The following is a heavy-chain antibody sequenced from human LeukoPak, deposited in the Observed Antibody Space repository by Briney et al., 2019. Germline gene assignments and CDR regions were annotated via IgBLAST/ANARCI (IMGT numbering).Heavy chain of an antibody. V-gene: IGHV1-2*04. CDR2: INPNSGGT. J-gene: IGHJ3*02. CDR1: GYTFTGYY. CDR3: ARGVLGSSGWYEYAFDI. Sequence: ASVKVSCKASGYTFTGYYMHWVRQAPGQGLEWMGWINPNSGGTNYAQKFQGWVTMTRDTSISTAYMELSRLRSDDTAVYYCARGVLGSSGWYEYAFDIWGQGTMVTVSS. D-gene: IGHD6-19*01.